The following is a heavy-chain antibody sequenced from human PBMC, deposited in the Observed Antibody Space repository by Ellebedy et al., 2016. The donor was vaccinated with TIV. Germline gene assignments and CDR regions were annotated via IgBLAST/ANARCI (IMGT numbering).Heavy chain of an antibody. CDR2: ISETGGRT. V-gene: IGHV3-23*01. D-gene: IGHD6-19*01. CDR1: GFTFPNFA. Sequence: GESLKISXAASGFTFPNFAMSWVRQAPGKGLEWVSLISETGGRTYYADSVKGRFTISRDNSKNTLYLHMKSLRVEDTAVYYCGKEAYSGGPSDSWGQGTLVAVSS. CDR3: GKEAYSGGPSDS. J-gene: IGHJ4*02.